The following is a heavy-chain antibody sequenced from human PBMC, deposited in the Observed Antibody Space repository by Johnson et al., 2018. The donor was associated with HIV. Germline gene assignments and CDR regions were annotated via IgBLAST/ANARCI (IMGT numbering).Heavy chain of an antibody. V-gene: IGHV3-13*01. J-gene: IGHJ3*02. Sequence: VQLVESGGGVVQPGRSLRLSCAASGFTFSIYDMHWVRQTTGKGLEWVSAIGVTSDTYYPGSVKGRLTISRDNAKKSLYLQMNSLRAGDTAVYYCARGKGWLDAFEMWGQGTMVTVSS. CDR3: ARGKGWLDAFEM. CDR2: IGVTSDT. D-gene: IGHD3-22*01. CDR1: GFTFSIYD.